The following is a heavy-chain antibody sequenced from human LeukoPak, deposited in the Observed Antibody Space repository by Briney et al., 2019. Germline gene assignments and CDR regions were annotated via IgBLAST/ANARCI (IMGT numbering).Heavy chain of an antibody. D-gene: IGHD2-2*01. V-gene: IGHV4-59*02. CDR3: VKGGQWDLLLA. J-gene: IGHJ5*02. CDR2: VYSGTN. CDR1: GASVAGHY. Sequence: SETLSLTCIVSGASVAGHYWSWIRQSPEKGLEWIGFVYSGTNNYNPSLRSRVTISEDTSKNQFSLKLTSVTAADTAVYYCVKGGQWDLLLAWGQGTLVSVSA.